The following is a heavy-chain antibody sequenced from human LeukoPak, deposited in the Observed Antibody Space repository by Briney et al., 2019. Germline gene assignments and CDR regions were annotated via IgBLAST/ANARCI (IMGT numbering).Heavy chain of an antibody. CDR1: GGSFSGYY. D-gene: IGHD3-9*01. J-gene: IGHJ5*02. CDR2: INHSGST. Sequence: SETLSLTCAVDGGSFSGYYWSWIRQPPGRGLEWIGEINHSGSTNYNPSLKSRVTISVDTSKNQFSLKLSSATAADTAVYYCARFYDILPGYYNRGFDPWGQGTLVTVSS. V-gene: IGHV4-34*01. CDR3: ARFYDILPGYYNRGFDP.